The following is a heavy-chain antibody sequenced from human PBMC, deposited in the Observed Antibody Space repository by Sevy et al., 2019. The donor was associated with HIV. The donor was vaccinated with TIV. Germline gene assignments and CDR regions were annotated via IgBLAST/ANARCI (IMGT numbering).Heavy chain of an antibody. CDR2: ISYDGSNK. CDR1: GFTFSSYG. CDR3: AKEQLSPVTIFGVATYYYYGMDV. Sequence: GGSLRLSCAASGFTFSSYGMHWVRQAPGKGLEWVAVISYDGSNKYYADSVKGRFTISRDNSKNTLYLQMNSLRAEETAVYYCAKEQLSPVTIFGVATYYYYGMDVWGQGTTVTVSS. V-gene: IGHV3-30*18. J-gene: IGHJ6*02. D-gene: IGHD3-3*01.